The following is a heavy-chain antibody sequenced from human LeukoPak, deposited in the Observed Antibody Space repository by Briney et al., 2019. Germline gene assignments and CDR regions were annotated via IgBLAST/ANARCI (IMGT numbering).Heavy chain of an antibody. V-gene: IGHV3-23*01. J-gene: IGHJ4*02. CDR1: GFTFSSYE. CDR2: ISGSGGSS. Sequence: GGSLRLSCAASGFTFSSYEMNWVRQAPGKGLEWVSAISGSGGSSYYADSVKGRFTISRDNSKNTLYLQMNSLRAEDTAVYYCAKEVSMTAGTTGDYWGQGTLVTVSS. D-gene: IGHD1-7*01. CDR3: AKEVSMTAGTTGDY.